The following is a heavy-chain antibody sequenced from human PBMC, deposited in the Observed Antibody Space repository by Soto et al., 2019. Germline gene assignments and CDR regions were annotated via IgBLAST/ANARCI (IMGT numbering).Heavy chain of an antibody. D-gene: IGHD3-9*01. Sequence: SETLSLTCAVYGGSFSGYYWSWIRQPPGKGLEWIGGINHSGSTNYNPSLKSRVTISVDTSKNQFSLKLSSVTAADTAVYYCARGDILTGYYRGFDYWGQGTLVTVSS. J-gene: IGHJ4*02. V-gene: IGHV4-34*01. CDR3: ARGDILTGYYRGFDY. CDR2: INHSGST. CDR1: GGSFSGYY.